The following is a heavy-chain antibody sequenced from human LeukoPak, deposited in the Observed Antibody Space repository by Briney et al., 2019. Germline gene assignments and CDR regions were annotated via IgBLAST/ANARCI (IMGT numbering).Heavy chain of an antibody. D-gene: IGHD6-19*01. J-gene: IGHJ4*02. CDR2: IKQDGSEQ. CDR1: GFTFSSYW. CDR3: ARPFSHSSGWYYDY. V-gene: IGHV3-7*01. Sequence: QPGGSLRLSCEASGFTFSSYWMNWVRQAPGKGLEWVANIKQDGSEQYYVDSVKGRFTISRDNAKNLLYLQMNSLRAEDTAVYYCARPFSHSSGWYYDYWGQGTLVTVPS.